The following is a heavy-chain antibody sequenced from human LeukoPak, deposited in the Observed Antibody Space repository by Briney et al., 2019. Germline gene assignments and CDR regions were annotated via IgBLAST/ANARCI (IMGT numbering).Heavy chain of an antibody. Sequence: ASVKVSCKASGYIFTGYYIHWVRQAPGQGLEWMGWINPTSGATNYAQKLQGRVTMTTDTSTSTAYMELRSLRSDDTAVYYCARDKRHYDFWSGYSELVPFDYWGQGTLVTVSS. CDR2: INPTSGAT. J-gene: IGHJ4*02. CDR1: GYIFTGYY. CDR3: ARDKRHYDFWSGYSELVPFDY. D-gene: IGHD3-3*01. V-gene: IGHV1-2*02.